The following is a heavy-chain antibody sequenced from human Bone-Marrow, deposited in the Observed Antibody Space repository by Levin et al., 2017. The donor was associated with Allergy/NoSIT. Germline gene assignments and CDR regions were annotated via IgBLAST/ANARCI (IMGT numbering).Heavy chain of an antibody. Sequence: PGGSLRLSCKASGFSLTGYWIGWVRQTSGKGLELMGFIYVGDSDARYSPSFQGQVTFSADRSISTAYLHWNSLKASDTATYYCARTRSRRGFGDQFDYWGQGTLVIVSS. CDR3: ARTRSRRGFGDQFDY. V-gene: IGHV5-51*01. J-gene: IGHJ4*02. CDR2: IYVGDSDA. D-gene: IGHD3-10*01. CDR1: GFSLTGYW.